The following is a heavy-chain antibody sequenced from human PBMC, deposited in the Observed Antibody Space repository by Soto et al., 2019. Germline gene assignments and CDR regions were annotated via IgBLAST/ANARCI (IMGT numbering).Heavy chain of an antibody. CDR2: IRGSGGGT. V-gene: IGHV3-23*01. CDR3: AKVTQYCSSTSCALFDY. J-gene: IGHJ4*02. CDR1: GFIISSHD. Sequence: GGSLRLSCAPSGFIISSHDMSWVRQAPGKGLEWVSAIRGSGGGTYYADSVKGRFTISRDNSKNTLYLQMNSLRAEDTAVYYCAKVTQYCSSTSCALFDYWGQGIPVTVSS. D-gene: IGHD2-2*01.